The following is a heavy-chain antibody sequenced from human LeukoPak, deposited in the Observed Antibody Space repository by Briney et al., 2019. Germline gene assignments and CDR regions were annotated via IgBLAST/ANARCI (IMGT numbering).Heavy chain of an antibody. Sequence: PGGSLRLSCAASGFTFSSYGMHWVRQAPGKGLEWVAVISYDGSSKYYADSVKGRFTISRDNSKNTLYLQMNSLRAEDTAVYYCAKERSRDTVMDLYYDYYGMDVWGQGTTVTVSS. CDR1: GFTFSSYG. CDR3: AKERSRDTVMDLYYDYYGMDV. D-gene: IGHD5-18*01. CDR2: ISYDGSSK. V-gene: IGHV3-30*18. J-gene: IGHJ6*02.